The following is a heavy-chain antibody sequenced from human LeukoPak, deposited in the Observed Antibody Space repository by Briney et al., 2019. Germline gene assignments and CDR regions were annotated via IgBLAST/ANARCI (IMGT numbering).Heavy chain of an antibody. V-gene: IGHV1-24*01. D-gene: IGHD3-22*01. Sequence: ASVKVSCKVSGYTLTELSMHWVRQAPGKGLEWMGGFDPEDGETIYAQKFQGRVTMTEDTSTDTAYMELSSLRSEDTAVYYCATAKWLTDAFDIWGQGTMVTVSS. CDR1: GYTLTELS. J-gene: IGHJ3*02. CDR2: FDPEDGET. CDR3: ATAKWLTDAFDI.